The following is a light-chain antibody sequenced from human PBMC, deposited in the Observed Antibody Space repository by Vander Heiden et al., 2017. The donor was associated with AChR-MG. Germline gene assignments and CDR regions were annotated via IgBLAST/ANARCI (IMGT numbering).Light chain of an antibody. CDR2: WAS. CDR1: QGVLYSSNNKNY. CDR3: QQDYSTPRT. J-gene: IGKJ2*01. Sequence: DIVMTQSPDSLAVSLGDRATINCKSSQGVLYSSNNKNYLAWYQRKPGQPPKLLIYWASTRESGVPDRFSGSGSGTDFTLTISSLQAEDVAVYYCQQDYSTPRTFGQGTKLEIK. V-gene: IGKV4-1*01.